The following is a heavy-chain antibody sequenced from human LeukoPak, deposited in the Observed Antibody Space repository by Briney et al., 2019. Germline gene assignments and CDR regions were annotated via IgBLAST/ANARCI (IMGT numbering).Heavy chain of an antibody. CDR2: ISASGGGT. Sequence: ETLSLTCTVSGGSISSGNYYWSWVRQAPGKGLEWVSAISASGGGTYYADSVKGRFTISRDNSKNTLFLQMNSLRAEDTAVYYCAKSNSDILTTFDYWGQGTLVTVSS. CDR3: AKSNSDILTTFDY. D-gene: IGHD3-9*01. J-gene: IGHJ4*02. V-gene: IGHV3-23*01. CDR1: GGSISSGNYY.